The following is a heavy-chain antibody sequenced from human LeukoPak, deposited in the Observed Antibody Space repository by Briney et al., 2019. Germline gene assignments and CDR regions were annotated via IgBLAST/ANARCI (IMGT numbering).Heavy chain of an antibody. J-gene: IGHJ4*02. D-gene: IGHD1-26*01. CDR1: GFTFSSYG. CDR3: AKSRRGEWELLGPRSGVDY. CDR2: ISYDGSNK. Sequence: PGGSLRLSCAASGFTFSSYGMHWVRQAPGKGLEWVAVISYDGSNKYYADSVKGRFTISRDNSKNTLYLQMNSLRAEDTAVYYCAKSRRGEWELLGPRSGVDYWGQGTLVTVSS. V-gene: IGHV3-30*18.